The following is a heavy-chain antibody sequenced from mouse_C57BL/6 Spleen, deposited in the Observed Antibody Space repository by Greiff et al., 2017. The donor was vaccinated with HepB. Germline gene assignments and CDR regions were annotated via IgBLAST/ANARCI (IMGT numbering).Heavy chain of an antibody. CDR2: INPSNGGT. J-gene: IGHJ2*01. D-gene: IGHD1-1*01. V-gene: IGHV1-53*01. Sequence: VQLQQSGTELVKPGASVKLSCKASGYTFTSYWMHWVKQRPGQGLEWIGNINPSNGGTNYNEKFKSKATLTVDKSSSTAYMQLSSLTSEYSAVYYCARVGMTTVVEGDYWGQGTTLTVAS. CDR3: ARVGMTTVVEGDY. CDR1: GYTFTSYW.